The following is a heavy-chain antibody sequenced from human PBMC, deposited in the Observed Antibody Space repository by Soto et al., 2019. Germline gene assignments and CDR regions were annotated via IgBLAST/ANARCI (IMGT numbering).Heavy chain of an antibody. V-gene: IGHV3-23*01. D-gene: IGHD3-3*01. J-gene: IGHJ6*02. CDR1: GFTFSNYA. CDR2: ISSVGTTT. Sequence: EVQLLESGGGLVQPGGSLRLSCADSGFTFSNYAMSWVRQAPGKGLEWVSGISSVGTTTYYADSVKGRFTISRDNFKRTVDLQMSSLRAADTATYYCASARDYDFWSGLLFYGMDVWVQGTTVTVSS. CDR3: ASARDYDFWSGLLFYGMDV.